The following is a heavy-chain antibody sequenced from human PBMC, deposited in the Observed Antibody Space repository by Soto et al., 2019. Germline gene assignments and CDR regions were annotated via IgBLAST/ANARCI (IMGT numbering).Heavy chain of an antibody. CDR2: ISRNAETM. Sequence: LRLSCEASGFTFSDYYMTWVRQAPGKGLEWVSYISRNAETMLYADSVKGRFTISRDNANHSTFLQINSLRAEDTAVYYCTRGNNYGRTLDFWGQGILVTVSS. CDR3: TRGNNYGRTLDF. D-gene: IGHD5-18*01. J-gene: IGHJ4*02. CDR1: GFTFSDYY. V-gene: IGHV3-11*01.